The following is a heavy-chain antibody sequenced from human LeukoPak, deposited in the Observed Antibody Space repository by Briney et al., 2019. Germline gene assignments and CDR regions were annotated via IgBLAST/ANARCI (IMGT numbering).Heavy chain of an antibody. CDR2: IYGDGRT. V-gene: IGHV3-53*05. Sequence: GGSLRLSCAASGFTVSNMYMTWVRQAPGKGLEWVSLIYGDGRTSYADSVKGRFTISRDNSENTLYLQMNSLRPEDTAVYYCVTEVRRPYFDSWGQGTLVTVSS. D-gene: IGHD4-17*01. CDR3: VTEVRRPYFDS. CDR1: GFTVSNMY. J-gene: IGHJ4*02.